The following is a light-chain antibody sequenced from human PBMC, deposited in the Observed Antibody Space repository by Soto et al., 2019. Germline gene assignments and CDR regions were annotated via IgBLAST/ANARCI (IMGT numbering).Light chain of an antibody. J-gene: IGKJ1*01. CDR2: KVS. CDR1: ESLVYSDGNTY. V-gene: IGKV2-30*01. Sequence: EGVVTRSTLSLPVSLGQPDSISCRSSESLVYSDGNTYLNWFQQRPGQSPRRLFYKVSNRDSGVPDRFSGSGSGTDFTLKISRVEAEDVGLYYCMQGTHCPETFGQGTKLDIK. CDR3: MQGTHCPET.